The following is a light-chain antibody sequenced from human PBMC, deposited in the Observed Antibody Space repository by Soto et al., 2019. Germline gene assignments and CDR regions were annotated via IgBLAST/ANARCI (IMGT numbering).Light chain of an antibody. CDR2: SDD. V-gene: IGLV1-40*01. Sequence: QSVLTQPPSVSGAPGQRVTISCTGSSSNLGSGFDVQWYQQLPGTAPKLLIYSDDQRPSGVPDRFSGSKSGTSASLAISGLQAEDEADYYCAAWDDSLSGYVFGTGTKVTVL. CDR1: SSNLGSGFD. CDR3: AAWDDSLSGYV. J-gene: IGLJ1*01.